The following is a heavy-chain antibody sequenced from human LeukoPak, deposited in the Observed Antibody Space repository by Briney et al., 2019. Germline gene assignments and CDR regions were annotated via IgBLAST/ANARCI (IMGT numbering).Heavy chain of an antibody. D-gene: IGHD1-7*01. J-gene: IGHJ4*02. Sequence: PGGSLRLSCAASGFSFSSYWMHWVRQAPGKGPVWVSHISPDGRNIAYADSVKGRFTISRDSAKNTLYLQMNSLRVGDTAVYYCVRDGGGTTPYDCWGQGTLVTVSS. V-gene: IGHV3-74*01. CDR3: VRDGGGTTPYDC. CDR2: ISPDGRNI. CDR1: GFSFSSYW.